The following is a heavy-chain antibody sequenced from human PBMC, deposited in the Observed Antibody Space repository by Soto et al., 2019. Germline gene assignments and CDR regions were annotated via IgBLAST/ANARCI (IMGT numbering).Heavy chain of an antibody. V-gene: IGHV5-51*01. J-gene: IGHJ6*02. CDR3: ARHVGYYYGSGTYEGYFYSMDV. CDR1: GYSFSNYW. CDR2: IHPGDSDT. Sequence: GESLKISCEGSGYSFSNYWIGWVRQMPGKGMEWMGFIHPGDSDTRYSPSFQGRVTISADKSISTAYLQWSSLKASDTAMYFCARHVGYYYGSGTYEGYFYSMDVWGQGTTVTVSS. D-gene: IGHD3-10*01.